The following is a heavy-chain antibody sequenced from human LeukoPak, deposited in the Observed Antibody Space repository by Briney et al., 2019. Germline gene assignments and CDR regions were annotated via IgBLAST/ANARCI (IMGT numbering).Heavy chain of an antibody. J-gene: IGHJ5*02. CDR1: GYSFTTYW. Sequence: GESLKISCKGSGYSFTTYWIGWVRQMPGKGLEWMGIIFPGDSDTRYSPSFQGQVTISADKSISTAYLQWRSLKASDTAMYYCARSGVPGAMAWFDPWGQGTLVAVSS. CDR3: ARSGVPGAMAWFDP. CDR2: IFPGDSDT. V-gene: IGHV5-51*01. D-gene: IGHD2-2*01.